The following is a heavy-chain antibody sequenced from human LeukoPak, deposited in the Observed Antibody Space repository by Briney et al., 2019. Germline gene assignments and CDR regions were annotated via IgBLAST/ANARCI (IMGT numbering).Heavy chain of an antibody. CDR2: IYTSGST. Sequence: SETLSLTCTVSGGSISSYYWSWVRQPAGKGLEWIGRIYTSGSTNYNPSLKSRVTMSVDTSKNQFSLKLSSVTAADTAVYYCARWSRLYYYYGMDVWGQGTTVTVSS. CDR3: ARWSRLYYYYGMDV. V-gene: IGHV4-4*07. CDR1: GGSISSYY. J-gene: IGHJ6*02. D-gene: IGHD1-1*01.